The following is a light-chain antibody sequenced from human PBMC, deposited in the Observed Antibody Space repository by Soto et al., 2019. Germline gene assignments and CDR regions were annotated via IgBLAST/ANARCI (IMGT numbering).Light chain of an antibody. CDR3: QHYGNTPPSVT. V-gene: IGKV3-20*01. J-gene: IGKJ3*01. CDR1: QSVGSS. Sequence: EIVLTQSPATLSLSPGERATLSCRASQSVGSSLAWYQQKPGQAPRLLIYGASSRATGIPDRFSGSGSGTDFTLTISRLEPEDFAVYYCQHYGNTPPSVTFGPGTKVDIK. CDR2: GAS.